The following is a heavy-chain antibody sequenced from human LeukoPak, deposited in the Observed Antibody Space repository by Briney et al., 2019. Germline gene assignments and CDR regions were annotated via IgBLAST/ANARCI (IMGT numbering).Heavy chain of an antibody. Sequence: PGGSLRLSCAASEFTFNNYWMSWVRQAPGKGLEWVANINQDGSEKYYVDSVKGRFTISRDNAKNSLYLQMNSLRAEGTAVYYCARHRWELLPLRANYYYYMDVWGKGTTVTISS. CDR3: ARHRWELLPLRANYYYYMDV. CDR2: INQDGSEK. J-gene: IGHJ6*03. V-gene: IGHV3-7*01. D-gene: IGHD1-26*01. CDR1: EFTFNNYW.